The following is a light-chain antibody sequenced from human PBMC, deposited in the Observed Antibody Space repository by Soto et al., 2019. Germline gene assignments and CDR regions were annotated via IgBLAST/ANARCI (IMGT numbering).Light chain of an antibody. V-gene: IGKV3-15*01. CDR2: GAS. J-gene: IGKJ5*01. Sequence: EIVMTQSPATLSVSPGERATLSCRASQSVSSNLAWYQQKPGQAPRLLIYGASTRATGIPARFSGSGSGTEITLTISSLRSEDFAVSYCQRYNNWPPITFGQGTRLEMK. CDR3: QRYNNWPPIT. CDR1: QSVSSN.